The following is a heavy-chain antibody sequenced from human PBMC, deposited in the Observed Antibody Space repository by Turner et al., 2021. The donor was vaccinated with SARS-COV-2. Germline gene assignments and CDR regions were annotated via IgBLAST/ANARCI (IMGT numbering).Heavy chain of an antibody. CDR1: GFTFDDYA. V-gene: IGHV3-9*01. D-gene: IGHD3-10*01. CDR2: ISWNSGRL. CDR3: ARVRAAGAGSYWPADY. J-gene: IGHJ4*01. Sequence: EVQLVESGGGLVQPGRSLRPSCAASGFTFDDYAMHWVRQAPGKGLEWVSGISWNSGRLAYADSVKGRFTISRDNAKNSLYLQMNSLRAEDTALYYCARVRAAGAGSYWPADYWGHGTLVTVSS.